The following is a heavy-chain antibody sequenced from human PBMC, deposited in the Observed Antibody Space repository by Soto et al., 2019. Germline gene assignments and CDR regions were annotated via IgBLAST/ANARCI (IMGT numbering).Heavy chain of an antibody. Sequence: GGSLRLSCVVSVFPFGANAMSWVRRAPGKGLEWVSGLSNTGRRTSYADSVKGRFNISRDNSENTVYLQMNSLRVEDTAVYYCATEMGATQGPFDNWGQGTLVTVSS. V-gene: IGHV3-23*01. J-gene: IGHJ4*02. CDR2: LSNTGRRT. CDR1: VFPFGANA. D-gene: IGHD1-26*01. CDR3: ATEMGATQGPFDN.